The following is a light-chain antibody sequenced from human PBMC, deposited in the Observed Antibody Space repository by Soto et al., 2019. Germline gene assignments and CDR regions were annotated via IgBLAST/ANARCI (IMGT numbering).Light chain of an antibody. CDR3: QQYGGSPIT. CDR2: GAS. V-gene: IGKV3-20*01. CDR1: QSVGTF. J-gene: IGKJ5*01. Sequence: LTQPPTTMSLSPGERVTLSCRASQSVGTFLAWYQQKPGQSPRLLIYGASSRATGIPDRFIGSGSGTDFTLTISRLEPEDFALYYCQQYGGSPITFGLGTLLEIK.